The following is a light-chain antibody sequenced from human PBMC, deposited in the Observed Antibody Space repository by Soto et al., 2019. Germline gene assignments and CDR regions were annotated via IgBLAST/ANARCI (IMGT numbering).Light chain of an antibody. CDR3: ATWDSSLSAAI. CDR1: NSNIGNNY. Sequence: QSVLTQPPSVSAAPGQKVAISCSGGNSNIGNNYVAWFQQLPGTAPKLLIYEDEKRFSGIPDRFSGSKSGSSATLGITGLQTGDEADYYCATWDSSLSAAIFGGGTKVTVL. CDR2: EDE. J-gene: IGLJ2*01. V-gene: IGLV1-51*02.